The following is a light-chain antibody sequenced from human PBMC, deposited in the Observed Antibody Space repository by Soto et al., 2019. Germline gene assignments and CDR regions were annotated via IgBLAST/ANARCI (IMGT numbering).Light chain of an antibody. Sequence: QSVLTQPPSVSGAPGQRVTISCTGSSSNIGAGYDVHWYQQLPGTAPKLLVFDDNQRPSGVPDRFSDSKSGTSASLAISGLRSEDEADYYCAAWDNSLSGRVFGGGTQLTVL. V-gene: IGLV1-40*01. CDR2: DDN. CDR3: AAWDNSLSGRV. J-gene: IGLJ3*02. CDR1: SSNIGAGYD.